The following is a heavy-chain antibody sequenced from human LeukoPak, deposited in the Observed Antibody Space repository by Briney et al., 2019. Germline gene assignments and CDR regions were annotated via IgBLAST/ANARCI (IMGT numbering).Heavy chain of an antibody. V-gene: IGHV4-61*01. CDR2: FHYSGSI. J-gene: IGHJ4*02. CDR1: GGSVSIGSFY. Sequence: SETLSLTCTVSGGSVSIGSFYWSWIRQLPGKGLEWIGSFHYSGSINYNPSLKSRVTISVDTSRNQFSLKLSSVTAADTAVYYCAGYDFWSGYSFDYWGQGTLVTVSS. D-gene: IGHD3-3*01. CDR3: AGYDFWSGYSFDY.